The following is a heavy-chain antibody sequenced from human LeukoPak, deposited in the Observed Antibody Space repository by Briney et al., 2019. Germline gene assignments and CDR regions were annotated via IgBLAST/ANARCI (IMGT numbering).Heavy chain of an antibody. Sequence: KPSETLSLTCTVSGGSMRSSSYYWGWIRQPPGKGLEWIGSIYYSGSTYYNPSLKSRVTISVDTSKNQFSLKLSSVTAADTAVYYCATHAGYSGYPSDYWGQGTLVTVSS. CDR1: GGSMRSSSYY. CDR3: ATHAGYSGYPSDY. V-gene: IGHV4-39*01. CDR2: IYYSGST. J-gene: IGHJ4*02. D-gene: IGHD5-12*01.